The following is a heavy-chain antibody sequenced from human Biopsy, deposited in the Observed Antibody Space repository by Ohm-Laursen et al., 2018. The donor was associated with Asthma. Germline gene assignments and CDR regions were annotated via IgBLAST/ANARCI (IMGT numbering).Heavy chain of an antibody. J-gene: IGHJ6*02. Sequence: SETLSLTWSVSGGSMTPTSHYWDWIRQPPGKGLEWIGYISYGGKTSYNPSLQNRVTISRDTSKNQFSLRRTSVTAADSAVYFCARRITIFGVVQKDHGMDAWGQGTTVIVSS. V-gene: IGHV4-39*01. CDR1: GGSMTPTSHY. CDR3: ARRITIFGVVQKDHGMDA. CDR2: ISYGGKT. D-gene: IGHD3-3*01.